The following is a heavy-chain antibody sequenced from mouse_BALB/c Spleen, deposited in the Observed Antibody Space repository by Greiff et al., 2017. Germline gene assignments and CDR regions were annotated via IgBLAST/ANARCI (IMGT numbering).Heavy chain of an antibody. CDR3: ARSWEGYYAMDY. D-gene: IGHD4-1*01. Sequence: DVKLQESGPGLVKPSQSLSLTCTVTGYSITSDYAWNWIRQFPGNKLEWMGYISYSGSTSYNPSLKSRISITRDTSKNQFFLQLNSVTTEDTATYYCARSWEGYYAMDYWGQGTSVTVSS. V-gene: IGHV3-2*02. CDR2: ISYSGST. CDR1: GYSITSDYA. J-gene: IGHJ4*01.